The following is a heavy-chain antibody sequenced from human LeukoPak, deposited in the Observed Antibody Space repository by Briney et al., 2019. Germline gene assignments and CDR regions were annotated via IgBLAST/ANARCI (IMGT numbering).Heavy chain of an antibody. J-gene: IGHJ4*02. CDR1: GGSFSGYY. CDR3: ARGTKGMTGAPSDY. V-gene: IGHV4-34*01. CDR2: INHSGST. D-gene: IGHD1-20*01. Sequence: SETLSLTCAVYGGSFSGYYWSWIRQPPGKGLEWIGEINHSGSTNYNPSLKSRVTISVDTSKNQFSLKLSSVTAADTAVYYCARGTKGMTGAPSDYWGQGTLVTVSS.